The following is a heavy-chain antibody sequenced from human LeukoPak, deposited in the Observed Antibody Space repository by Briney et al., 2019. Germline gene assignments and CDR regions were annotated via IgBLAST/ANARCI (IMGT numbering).Heavy chain of an antibody. D-gene: IGHD3-10*01. CDR1: GGTFSSYA. Sequence: SVTVSCKASGGTFSSYAISWVRQAPGQGLEWMGRIIPILGIANYAQKFQGRVTITADKSTSTAYMELSSLRSEDTAVYYCARESSGSGSYYYGMDVWGQGTTVTVSS. J-gene: IGHJ6*02. CDR3: ARESSGSGSYYYGMDV. V-gene: IGHV1-69*04. CDR2: IIPILGIA.